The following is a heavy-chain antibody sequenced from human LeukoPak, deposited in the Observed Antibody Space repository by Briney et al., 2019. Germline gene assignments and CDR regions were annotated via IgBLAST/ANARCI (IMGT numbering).Heavy chain of an antibody. Sequence: GRSLRLSCTASGFTFGDYAMTWVRQAPGKRLEWVGFIASETYGGTAEYAASVKGRFTISRDDSKSIAYLQMNSLKTEDTAVYYCTRDQIPYYWGQGTLVTVSS. J-gene: IGHJ4*02. V-gene: IGHV3-49*04. CDR1: GFTFGDYA. CDR3: TRDQIPYY. CDR2: IASETYGGTA.